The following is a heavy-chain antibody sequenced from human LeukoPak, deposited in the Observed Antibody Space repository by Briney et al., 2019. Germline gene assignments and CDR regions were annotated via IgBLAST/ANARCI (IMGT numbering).Heavy chain of an antibody. V-gene: IGHV3-74*01. CDR1: GFTFSSYW. CDR3: ARAPSEIGGYYPEYFRR. CDR2: IKSDGST. J-gene: IGHJ1*01. D-gene: IGHD3-22*01. Sequence: GGSLRLSCAASGFTFSSYWMHWVRQAPGKGLVWVSRIKSDGSTNYADSVKGRFTISRDNAKNTVSLQMNSLRAEDTGVYYCARAPSEIGGYYPEYFRRWGQGTLVTVSS.